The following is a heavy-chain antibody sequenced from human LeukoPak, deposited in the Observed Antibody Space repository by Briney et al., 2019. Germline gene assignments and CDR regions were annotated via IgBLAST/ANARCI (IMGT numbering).Heavy chain of an antibody. CDR2: ISSSGSTI. J-gene: IGHJ4*02. Sequence: EPGGSLRLSCAASGFTCSDYYSSWSRQAPGKGLEWVSYISSSGSTIDYADSVKGRFTISRDNAKNSLYLQMNSLSAEDTAVYYCARSIPAGNRRWGQGTLVTVSS. CDR1: GFTCSDYY. V-gene: IGHV3-11*01. CDR3: ARSIPAGNRR. D-gene: IGHD6-13*01.